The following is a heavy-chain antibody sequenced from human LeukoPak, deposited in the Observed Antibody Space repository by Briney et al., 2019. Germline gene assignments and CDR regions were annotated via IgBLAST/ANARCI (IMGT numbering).Heavy chain of an antibody. Sequence: PSETLSLTCTVSGGSISSYYWGWIRQSPGKGLEWIGYIYYSGNTYYNPSLKSRVTISVDTSKNQFSLKLSSVTAADTAVYYCARDWGVTARPGYMDVWGKGTTVTVSS. CDR3: ARDWGVTARPGYMDV. D-gene: IGHD6-6*01. J-gene: IGHJ6*03. CDR2: IYYSGNT. CDR1: GGSISSYY. V-gene: IGHV4-59*01.